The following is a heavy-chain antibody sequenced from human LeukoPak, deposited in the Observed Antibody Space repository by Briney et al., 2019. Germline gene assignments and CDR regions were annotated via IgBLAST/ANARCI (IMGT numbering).Heavy chain of an antibody. V-gene: IGHV3-64*01. Sequence: PGGSLRLSCAASGFTFSSYTIHWVRQAPGKGLEYVSTISSYGGSTYYANSVKGRFTISRDNSKNMVYLQMGSLRVEDMAVYYCAGEGTVIPFDYWGQGTLVTVSS. J-gene: IGHJ4*02. CDR2: ISSYGGST. CDR1: GFTFSSYT. D-gene: IGHD3-16*02. CDR3: AGEGTVIPFDY.